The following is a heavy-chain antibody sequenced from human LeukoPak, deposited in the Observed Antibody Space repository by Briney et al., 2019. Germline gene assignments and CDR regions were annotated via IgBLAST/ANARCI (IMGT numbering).Heavy chain of an antibody. CDR2: ISGSGGST. J-gene: IGHJ4*02. V-gene: IGHV3-23*01. CDR1: GFTFSSYG. CDR3: AKRSSYYGSGGTN. Sequence: GGTLRLSCAASGFTFSSYGMSWVRQAPGKGLEWVSAISGSGGSTYYADSVKGRFTISRDNSKNTLYLQMNSLRAEDTAVYYCAKRSSYYGSGGTNWGQGTLVTVSS. D-gene: IGHD3-10*01.